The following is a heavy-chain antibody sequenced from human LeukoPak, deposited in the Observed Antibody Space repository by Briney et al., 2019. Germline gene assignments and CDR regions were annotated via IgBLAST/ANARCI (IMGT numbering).Heavy chain of an antibody. V-gene: IGHV1-18*01. Sequence: ASVKVSCKASGYTLSSYAIGWVRQAPGQGLELMGWISADNAIRDYAQKFQGRVTMTTDTSTSTAYMELRSLGSDDTAVYYCARDHLHSGYDFDYWGQGTLVTVSS. CDR3: ARDHLHSGYDFDY. CDR1: GYTLSSYA. D-gene: IGHD5-12*01. CDR2: ISADNAIR. J-gene: IGHJ4*02.